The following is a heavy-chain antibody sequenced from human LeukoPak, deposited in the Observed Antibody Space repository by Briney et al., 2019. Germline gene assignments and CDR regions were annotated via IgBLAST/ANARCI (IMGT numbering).Heavy chain of an antibody. CDR2: ISAYNGNT. CDR1: GYTFTNYG. V-gene: IGHV1-18*01. J-gene: IGHJ4*02. CDR3: ARDINYYYDSSGYYDYFDY. D-gene: IGHD3-22*01. Sequence: ASVKVSCKASGYTFTNYGMSWLRQAPGQGLEWMGWISAYNGNTKYAQKLQGRVTMTTDTSTSTAYMELRSLRSDDTAVYYCARDINYYYDSSGYYDYFDYWGQGPLVTVSS.